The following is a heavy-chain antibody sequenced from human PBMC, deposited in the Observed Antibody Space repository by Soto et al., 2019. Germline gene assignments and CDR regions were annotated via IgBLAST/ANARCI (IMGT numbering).Heavy chain of an antibody. J-gene: IGHJ6*03. CDR2: INHSGST. CDR3: TRGGKIEAAGTGDYYYYYTDV. V-gene: IGHV4-34*01. CDR1: GGSFSGYY. D-gene: IGHD6-13*01. Sequence: QVQLQQWGAGLLKPSETLSLTCAVYGGSFSGYYWSWIRQPPGKGLEWIGEINHSGSTNYNPSLKSRVTIIVDTSKNQLAPKMRSVSAGDTAVYYSTRGGKIEAAGTGDYYYYYTDVWGKGNTVTVSS.